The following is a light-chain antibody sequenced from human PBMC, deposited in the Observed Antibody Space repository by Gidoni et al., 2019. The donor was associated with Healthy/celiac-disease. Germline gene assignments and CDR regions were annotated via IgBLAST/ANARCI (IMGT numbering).Light chain of an antibody. CDR3: QQYGSSPPYT. J-gene: IGKJ2*01. Sequence: EIVLTQSPGPLSLSPGERATLSCRASQSVSSNYLAWYQQKPGQAPRLLIYCASSRATGIPDRFSVSGSGTDFTLTISSLEPEDFAVYYCQQYGSSPPYTFGQGTKLEIK. CDR1: QSVSSNY. CDR2: CAS. V-gene: IGKV3-20*01.